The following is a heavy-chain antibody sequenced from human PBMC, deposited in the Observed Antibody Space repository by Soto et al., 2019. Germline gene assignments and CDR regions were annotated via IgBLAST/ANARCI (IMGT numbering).Heavy chain of an antibody. Sequence: QVQLVQSGAEVKKPGSSVKVSCKASGGTFSSYAISWVRQAPGQGPEWMGGIIPIFDITKYVQKFQGRVTITADESTSTAYMELSSLRSDATAVYYCARISVAGTRGYYYGMDVWGHGTTVTVSS. CDR1: GGTFSSYA. V-gene: IGHV1-69*01. J-gene: IGHJ6*02. D-gene: IGHD6-19*01. CDR3: ARISVAGTRGYYYGMDV. CDR2: IIPIFDIT.